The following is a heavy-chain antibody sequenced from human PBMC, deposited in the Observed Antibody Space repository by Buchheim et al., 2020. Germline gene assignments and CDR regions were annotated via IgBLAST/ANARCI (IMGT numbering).Heavy chain of an antibody. J-gene: IGHJ4*02. CDR2: ISYVGSNK. CDR3: AKDRVGDGYNSYFDY. D-gene: IGHD5-24*01. CDR1: GFTFSSYG. V-gene: IGHV3-30*18. Sequence: QVQLVESGGGVVQPGRSLRLSCAASGFTFSSYGMHWVRQAPGKGLEWVAVISYVGSNKYYADSVKGRFTISRDNSKNTLYRQMNSLRAEDTAVYYCAKDRVGDGYNSYFDYWGQGTL.